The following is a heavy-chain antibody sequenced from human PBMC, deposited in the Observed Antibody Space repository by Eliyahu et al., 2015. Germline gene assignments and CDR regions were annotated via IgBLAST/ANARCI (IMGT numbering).Heavy chain of an antibody. CDR3: ARDRYGDYATFDY. Sequence: EVRLVESGGGLVQPGGSXRXSCAAXGFXXSSHSMNWVRQAPGKGLEWISYXSSSGSTIYYADSVKGRFTVSRDNAKNSLYLQMNSLRDEDTAVYYCARDRYGDYATFDYWGRGTLVTVSS. CDR1: GFXXSSHS. CDR2: XSSSGSTI. D-gene: IGHD4-17*01. V-gene: IGHV3-48*02. J-gene: IGHJ4*02.